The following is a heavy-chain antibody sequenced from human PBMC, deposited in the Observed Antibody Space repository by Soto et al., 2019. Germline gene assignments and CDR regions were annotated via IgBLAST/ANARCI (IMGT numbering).Heavy chain of an antibody. CDR3: ARDAQYGDYDGY. J-gene: IGHJ4*02. CDR2: IWYDGSNK. D-gene: IGHD4-17*01. Sequence: QVQLVESGGGVVQPGRSLRLSCAASGFTFSSYGMHWVRQAPGKGLEWVAVIWYDGSNKYYADSVKGRFTISRDNSKNPLYLQMNSLRAEDTAVYYCARDAQYGDYDGYWGQGTLVTVSS. V-gene: IGHV3-33*01. CDR1: GFTFSSYG.